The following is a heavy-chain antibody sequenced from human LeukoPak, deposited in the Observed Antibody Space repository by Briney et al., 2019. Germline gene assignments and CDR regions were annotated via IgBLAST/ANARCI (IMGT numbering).Heavy chain of an antibody. CDR2: ISSSSSYI. V-gene: IGHV3-21*01. Sequence: GGSLRLSCAASGFTFSSYSMNWVRQAPGKGLEWVSSISSSSSYIYYADSVKGRFTISRDNAKNSLCLQMNSLRAEDTAVYYCARDVLYYYGSGSSAGWFDPWGQGTLVTVSS. D-gene: IGHD3-10*01. J-gene: IGHJ5*02. CDR3: ARDVLYYYGSGSSAGWFDP. CDR1: GFTFSSYS.